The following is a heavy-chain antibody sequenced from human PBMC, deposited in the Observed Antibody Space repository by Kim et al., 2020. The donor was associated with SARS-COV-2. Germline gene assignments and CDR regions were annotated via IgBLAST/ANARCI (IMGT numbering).Heavy chain of an antibody. J-gene: IGHJ3*02. CDR1: GGSFSSYY. Sequence: SETLSLTCTVSGGSFSSYYWSWIRQPAGKGLEWIGRIYTSGSTNYNPSLKSRVTMSVDTSKNQFSLRLSSVTAADTAVYYCARDRIVVVPASDALDIWGDGTMVTPSS. CDR3: ARDRIVVVPASDALDI. V-gene: IGHV4-4*07. CDR2: IYTSGST. D-gene: IGHD2-2*01.